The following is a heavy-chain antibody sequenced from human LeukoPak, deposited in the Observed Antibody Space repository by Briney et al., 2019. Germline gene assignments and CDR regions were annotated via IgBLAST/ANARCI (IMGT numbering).Heavy chain of an antibody. D-gene: IGHD6-13*01. Sequence: GASVKVSCKASGGTFSSYAISWVRQAPGQGLEWMGGIIPIFGTANYAQKFQGRVTITADESTSTAYMELSSLRSEDTAVYYCATGLLYSSSWYLGYWGQGTLVTVSS. CDR3: ATGLLYSSSWYLGY. CDR2: IIPIFGTA. V-gene: IGHV1-69*13. J-gene: IGHJ4*02. CDR1: GGTFSSYA.